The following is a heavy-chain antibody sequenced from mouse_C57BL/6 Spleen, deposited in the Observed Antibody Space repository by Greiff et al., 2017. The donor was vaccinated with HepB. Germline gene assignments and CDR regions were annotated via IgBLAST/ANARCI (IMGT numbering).Heavy chain of an antibody. D-gene: IGHD2-1*01. V-gene: IGHV1-64*01. CDR3: ARHYGNYEWYFDV. CDR1: GYTFTSSW. J-gene: IGHJ1*03. Sequence: VPLQQPGAELVQPGASVKLSCKASGYTFTSSWMHWVKQRPGQGLEWIGMIHPNSGSTNYNEKFKSKATLTVDKSSSTAYMQLSSLTSEDAAVYYGARHYGNYEWYFDVWGTGTTVTVSS. CDR2: IHPNSGST.